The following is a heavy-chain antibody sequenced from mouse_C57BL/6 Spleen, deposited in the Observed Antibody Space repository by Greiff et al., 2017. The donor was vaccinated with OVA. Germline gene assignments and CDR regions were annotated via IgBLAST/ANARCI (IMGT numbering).Heavy chain of an antibody. J-gene: IGHJ1*03. Sequence: VQLQQPGAELVKPGASVKMSCKASGYTFTSYWIPWVKQRPGQGLEWIGDIYPGSGSTNYNEKFKSKATLTVDTSSSTAYMQLSSLTSEDSAVYYCARGGNYYWYFDVWGTGTTVTVSS. CDR1: GYTFTSYW. CDR3: ARGGNYYWYFDV. CDR2: IYPGSGST. V-gene: IGHV1-55*01.